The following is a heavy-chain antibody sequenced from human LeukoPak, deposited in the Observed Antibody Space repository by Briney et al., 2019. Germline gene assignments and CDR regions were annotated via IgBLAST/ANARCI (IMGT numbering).Heavy chain of an antibody. J-gene: IGHJ5*02. CDR1: GGSFSDYY. V-gene: IGHV4-34*01. D-gene: IGHD4-17*01. CDR3: AQGHDYGDYLNWFDP. Sequence: SETLSLTCAVYGGSFSDYYWSWIRQPPGKGLEWIGEINHSGSTNYNPSLKSRVTISVDTSKNQFSLKLSSVTAADTAVYYCAQGHDYGDYLNWFDPCGQGTLVTVSS. CDR2: INHSGST.